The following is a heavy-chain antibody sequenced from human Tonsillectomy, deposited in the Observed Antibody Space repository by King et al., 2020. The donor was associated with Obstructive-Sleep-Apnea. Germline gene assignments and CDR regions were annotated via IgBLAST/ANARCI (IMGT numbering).Heavy chain of an antibody. V-gene: IGHV3-30*04. CDR1: VFTFISYA. J-gene: IGHJ4*02. Sequence: VQLGESGGGGVQPGRSLRLSCVASVFTFISYALHWVRQAPGKGLEWVTVISYDGSNKYYADAGKGRFTISRDNSKNTLYLQMNSLSAEDTAVNYCARERHDYGDQPTGAKGYWGQGTLVTVSS. D-gene: IGHD4-17*01. CDR3: ARERHDYGDQPTGAKGY. CDR2: ISYDGSNK.